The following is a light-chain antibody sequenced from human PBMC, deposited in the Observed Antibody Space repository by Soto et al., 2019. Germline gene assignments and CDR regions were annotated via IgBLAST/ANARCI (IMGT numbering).Light chain of an antibody. CDR1: QSVSSSY. Sequence: EIVLTQSPGTLSLSPGERATLSCRAIQSVSSSYLAWYQQKPGQAPRLLIYGASSRATGIPDRFSGSGSGTDFTITISRLEPEDFAVYYCQQYGSSXSITFGQGTRLXI. CDR3: QQYGSSXSIT. V-gene: IGKV3-20*01. J-gene: IGKJ5*01. CDR2: GAS.